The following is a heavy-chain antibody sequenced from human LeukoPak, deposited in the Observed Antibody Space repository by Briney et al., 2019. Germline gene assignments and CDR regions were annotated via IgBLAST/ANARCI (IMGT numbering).Heavy chain of an antibody. CDR2: INPSGGST. V-gene: IGHV1-46*01. CDR1: GYTFTSYY. Sequence: ASVKVSCKASGYTFTSYYMHWVRRAPGQGLEWMGLINPSGGSTSYAQKFQGRVTMTRDTSTSTVYMELSSLRSEDTAVYYCAESYDFWSGYYIRWGQGTTVTVSS. J-gene: IGHJ6*02. D-gene: IGHD3-3*01. CDR3: AESYDFWSGYYIR.